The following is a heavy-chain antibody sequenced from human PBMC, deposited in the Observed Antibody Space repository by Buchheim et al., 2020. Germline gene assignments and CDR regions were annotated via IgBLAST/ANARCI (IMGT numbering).Heavy chain of an antibody. Sequence: QVQLVQSGAEVKKPGASVKVSCKASGYTFTSYYMHWVRQAPGQGLEWMGIINPSGGSTSYAQKSQGRVTMTRETSTSTVYMELSSLRSEDTAVYYCARGGQQQLVPYYYYGMDVWGQGTT. V-gene: IGHV1-46*01. CDR1: GYTFTSYY. J-gene: IGHJ6*02. D-gene: IGHD6-13*01. CDR3: ARGGQQQLVPYYYYGMDV. CDR2: INPSGGST.